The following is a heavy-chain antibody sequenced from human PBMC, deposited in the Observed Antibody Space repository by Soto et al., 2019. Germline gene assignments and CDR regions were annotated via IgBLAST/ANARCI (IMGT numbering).Heavy chain of an antibody. Sequence: ASVKVSCKASGYTFTSYGISWVRQAPGQGLEWMGWISAYNGNTNYAQKLQGRVTMTTDTSTSTAYMELRSLRSDDTAVYYCARGMRGYYGSQGSYYYYGMDVWGQGTTVTVSS. J-gene: IGHJ6*02. D-gene: IGHD3-10*01. CDR2: ISAYNGNT. CDR3: ARGMRGYYGSQGSYYYYGMDV. V-gene: IGHV1-18*01. CDR1: GYTFTSYG.